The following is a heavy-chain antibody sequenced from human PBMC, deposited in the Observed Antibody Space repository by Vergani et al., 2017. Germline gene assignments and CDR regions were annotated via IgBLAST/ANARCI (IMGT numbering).Heavy chain of an antibody. CDR1: GFPFSSYA. CDR3: AKDVLGDSSDLDS. V-gene: IGHV3-23*01. J-gene: IGHJ4*02. D-gene: IGHD3-22*01. Sequence: HLLESGGGLVQPGGSLRLSCAASGFPFSSYALTWVRQAPGKGLEWVSTISRSGFNTYYADSVKGRFTVSRDNSKNTLFLQMNSLRAGDPAVYYCAKDVLGDSSDLDSWGPGTLVTVSS. CDR2: ISRSGFNT.